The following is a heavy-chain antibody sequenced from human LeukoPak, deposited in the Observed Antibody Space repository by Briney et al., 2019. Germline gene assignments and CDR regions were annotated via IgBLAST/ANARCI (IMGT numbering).Heavy chain of an antibody. J-gene: IGHJ4*02. Sequence: SETLSLTCGVSGGSISSSSYYWGWIRQPPGKGLEWIGSIYSSGRTYYNPSLQSRVTIAVDTSKHQFSLKLTSVTAADTAVYYCARGGMTIFGVVIGRAFDYWGQGALVTVSS. CDR1: GGSISSSSYY. V-gene: IGHV4-39*01. CDR3: ARGGMTIFGVVIGRAFDY. CDR2: IYSSGRT. D-gene: IGHD3-3*01.